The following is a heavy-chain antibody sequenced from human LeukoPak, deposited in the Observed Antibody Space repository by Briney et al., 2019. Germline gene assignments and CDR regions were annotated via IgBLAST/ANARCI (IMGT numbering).Heavy chain of an antibody. J-gene: IGHJ3*02. CDR1: GFTFSTYE. CDR3: AKDGWFGELFNAFDI. Sequence: GGSLRLSCAASGFTFSTYEMSWVRQTPGKGLEWVSVIYSGGSTYYADSVKGRFTICRDNSKNTLYLQMNSLRAEDTAVYYCAKDGWFGELFNAFDIWGQGTMVTVSS. V-gene: IGHV3-53*01. D-gene: IGHD3-10*01. CDR2: IYSGGST.